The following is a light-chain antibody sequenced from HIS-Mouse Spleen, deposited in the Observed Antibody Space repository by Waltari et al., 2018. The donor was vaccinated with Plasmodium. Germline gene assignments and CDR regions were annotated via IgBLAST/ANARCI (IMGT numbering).Light chain of an antibody. Sequence: EIVMPHPPGTPSLSPGGRATLSCRASHSVSSSYLAWYQQKPGQAPRLLIYGASSRATGIPDRFSGSGSGTDFTLTISRLEPEDFAVYYCQQYGSSPYTFGQGTKLEIK. V-gene: IGKV3-20*01. CDR1: HSVSSSY. CDR3: QQYGSSPYT. CDR2: GAS. J-gene: IGKJ2*01.